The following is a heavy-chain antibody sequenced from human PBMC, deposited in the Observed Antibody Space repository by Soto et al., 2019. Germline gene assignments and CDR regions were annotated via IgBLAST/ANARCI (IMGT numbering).Heavy chain of an antibody. D-gene: IGHD3-10*01. CDR1: GYTFTGYY. CDR3: ARDEANGSGAYYYYGMDV. J-gene: IGHJ6*02. Sequence: ASVNVSCKASGYTFTGYYMHWVRQAPGQGLEWMGWINPNSGGTNYAQKFQGWVTMTRDTSISTAYMELSRLRSDDTAVYYCARDEANGSGAYYYYGMDVWGQGTTVTVSS. CDR2: INPNSGGT. V-gene: IGHV1-2*04.